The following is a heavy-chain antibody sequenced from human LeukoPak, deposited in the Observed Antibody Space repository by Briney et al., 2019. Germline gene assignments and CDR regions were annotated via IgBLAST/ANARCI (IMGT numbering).Heavy chain of an antibody. Sequence: GASVKVSCKASGYTFTSYDINWVRQAPGQGLEWMGWINPNSGGTNYAQKFQGRVTMTRDTSTSTVYMELSSLRSEDTAVYYCARDQSSGWYYFDYWGQGTLVTVSS. D-gene: IGHD6-19*01. CDR1: GYTFTSYD. J-gene: IGHJ4*02. V-gene: IGHV1-8*01. CDR2: INPNSGGT. CDR3: ARDQSSGWYYFDY.